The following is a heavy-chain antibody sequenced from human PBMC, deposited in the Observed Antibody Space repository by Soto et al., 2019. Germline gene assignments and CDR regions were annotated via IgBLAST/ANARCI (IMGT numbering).Heavy chain of an antibody. Sequence: GGSLRLSCAASGFTFSSYGMHWVRQAPGKGLEWVAVISYDGSNKYYADSVKGRFTISRDNSKNMLYLQMNSLRAEDTAMYYCYYYDSSADGYNWLNPWGQGTLVTVSS. CDR2: ISYDGSNK. D-gene: IGHD3-22*01. V-gene: IGHV3-30*03. CDR1: GFTFSSYG. CDR3: YYYDSSADGYNWLNP. J-gene: IGHJ5*02.